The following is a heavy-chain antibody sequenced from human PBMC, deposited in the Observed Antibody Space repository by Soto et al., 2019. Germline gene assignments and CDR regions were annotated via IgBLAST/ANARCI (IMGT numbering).Heavy chain of an antibody. CDR1: GGTFSSYA. CDR2: IIPIFGTA. CDR3: ASDKSYNWNPAFEP. Sequence: GASVKVSCKASGGTFSSYAISWVRQAPGQGLEWMGGIIPIFGTANYAQKFQGRVTITADESTSTAYMELSSLRSEDTAVYYCASDKSYNWNPAFEPWGQGTLVTVSS. V-gene: IGHV1-69*13. D-gene: IGHD1-1*01. J-gene: IGHJ5*02.